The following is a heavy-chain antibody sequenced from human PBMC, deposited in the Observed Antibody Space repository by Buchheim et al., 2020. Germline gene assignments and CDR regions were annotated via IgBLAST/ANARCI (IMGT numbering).Heavy chain of an antibody. CDR2: IYHSGTT. CDR3: TRIPNI. J-gene: IGHJ3*02. D-gene: IGHD2-21*01. CDR1: GGYVRSSNW. V-gene: IGHV4-4*02. Sequence: QVQLQESGPGVVKPSGTLSLTCAVSGGYVRSSNWWSWVRQPPGTGLEWIGEIYHSGTTNIHPALKSQVTLSVHHSTNPFSLNLISVTAADTAIYYCTRIPNIWGPGT.